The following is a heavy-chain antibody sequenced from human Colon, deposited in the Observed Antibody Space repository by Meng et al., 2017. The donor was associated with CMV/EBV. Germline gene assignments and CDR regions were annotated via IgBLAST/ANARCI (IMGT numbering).Heavy chain of an antibody. CDR1: GFTFSSYS. Sequence: GGSLRLSCAASGFTFSSYSMNWVRQAPGKGLEWVSYISSSGSTIYYADSVKGRFTISRDNAKNSLYLQMNSLRAEDTAVYYCASTYSSSWYYYYYYGMDVWGQGTTVTVSS. V-gene: IGHV3-48*04. CDR2: ISSSGSTI. CDR3: ASTYSSSWYYYYYYGMDV. D-gene: IGHD6-13*01. J-gene: IGHJ6*02.